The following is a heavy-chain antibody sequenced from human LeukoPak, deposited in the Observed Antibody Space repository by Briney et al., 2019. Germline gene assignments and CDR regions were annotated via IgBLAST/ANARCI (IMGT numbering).Heavy chain of an antibody. D-gene: IGHD5-24*01. CDR2: IKQDGSEK. CDR3: ASLQRWLHNKNDNWFDP. V-gene: IGHV3-7*01. CDR1: GFTFSSYW. Sequence: GGSLRLSCAASGFTFSSYWMSWVRQAPGKGLEWVANIKQDGSEKYYVDPVKGRFTISRDNAKNSLYLQMNSLRAEDTAVYYCASLQRWLHNKNDNWFDPWGQGTLVTVSS. J-gene: IGHJ5*02.